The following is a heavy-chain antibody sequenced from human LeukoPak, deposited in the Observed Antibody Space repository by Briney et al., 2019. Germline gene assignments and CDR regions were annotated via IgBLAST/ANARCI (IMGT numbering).Heavy chain of an antibody. Sequence: GGSLRLSCAASGFSFSNAWMTWVRQAPGKGLEWVGRIKSKAHGGTTDYAAPVKGRFTISRDASKNTLYLQINGLKTDDTAVYYCAQHDYADFWGQGTLVTVSS. CDR1: GFSFSNAW. CDR3: AQHDYADF. CDR2: IKSKAHGGTT. J-gene: IGHJ4*02. V-gene: IGHV3-15*01.